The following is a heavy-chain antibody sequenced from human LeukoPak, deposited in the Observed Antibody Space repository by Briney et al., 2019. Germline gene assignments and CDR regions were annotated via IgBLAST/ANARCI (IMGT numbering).Heavy chain of an antibody. Sequence: ASVKVSCKVSGYTLTELSMHWVRQAPGKGLEWMEGFDPEDGETIYAQKFQGGVTMTEDTSTDTAYMELSSLRSEDTAVYYCATVALDGGYSIAFDIWGQGTMVTVSS. D-gene: IGHD4-23*01. CDR2: FDPEDGET. CDR1: GYTLTELS. CDR3: ATVALDGGYSIAFDI. V-gene: IGHV1-24*01. J-gene: IGHJ3*02.